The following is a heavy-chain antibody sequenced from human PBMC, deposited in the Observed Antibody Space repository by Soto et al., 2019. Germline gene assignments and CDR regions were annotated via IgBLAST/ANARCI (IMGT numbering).Heavy chain of an antibody. CDR2: ISSSSSHI. J-gene: IGHJ4*02. Sequence: PGGSLRLSCAASGFTFSSYSMNWVRQAPGKGLEWVSSISSSSSHIYYADSVKGRFTISRDNAKNSLYLQMNSLRAEDTAVYYCARWVGARAFDYWGQGTLVTVSS. CDR3: ARWVGARAFDY. V-gene: IGHV3-21*01. CDR1: GFTFSSYS. D-gene: IGHD1-26*01.